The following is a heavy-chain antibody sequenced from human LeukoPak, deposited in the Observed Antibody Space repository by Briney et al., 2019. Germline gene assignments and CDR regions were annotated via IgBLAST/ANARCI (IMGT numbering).Heavy chain of an antibody. CDR3: AKDSNGDYGVEYFQH. CDR1: GFTFSNYA. CDR2: ISIDGVNT. J-gene: IGHJ1*01. D-gene: IGHD4-17*01. Sequence: GGSLRLSCAASGFTFSNYAMHWVRQAPGKGLDFVSSISIDGVNTDYASSVKGRFTISRDNSKNTLNLQMNSLGAEDTAVYYCAKDSNGDYGVEYFQHWGQGTLVTVSS. V-gene: IGHV3-64*01.